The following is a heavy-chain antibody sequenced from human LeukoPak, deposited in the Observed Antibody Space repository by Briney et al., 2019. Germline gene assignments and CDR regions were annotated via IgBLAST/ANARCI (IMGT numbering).Heavy chain of an antibody. D-gene: IGHD3-22*01. CDR1: GFSFSDHY. V-gene: IGHV3-72*01. CDR2: SRNKACSHTT. CDR3: CKSSSGSHFPHFDF. J-gene: IGHJ4*02. Sequence: GGSLRLSCAASGFSFSDHYMDWVRQAPGKGLEWVGRSRNKACSHTTEYAASVKGRFTVSRDDSKNSLYLQMDSLKSEDTAVYYCCKSSSGSHFPHFDFWGQGTLVTVSS.